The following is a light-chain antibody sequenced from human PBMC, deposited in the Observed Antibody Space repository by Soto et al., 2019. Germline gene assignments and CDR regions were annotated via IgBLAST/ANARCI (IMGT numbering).Light chain of an antibody. Sequence: ETVLTQSPGTLSLSPGERATLSCRASQSVSSSYLAWYQQKPGQAPRLLIYGASSRATGIPDRFSGSGSGTDFTLTISSLEPEDSAVYYCQQRHMWPITFGQGTRLEI. CDR3: QQRHMWPIT. J-gene: IGKJ5*01. CDR2: GAS. V-gene: IGKV3D-20*02. CDR1: QSVSSSY.